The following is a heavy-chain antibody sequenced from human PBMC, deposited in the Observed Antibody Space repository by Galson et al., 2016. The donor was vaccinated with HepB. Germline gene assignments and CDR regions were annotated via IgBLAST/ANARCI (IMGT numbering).Heavy chain of an antibody. V-gene: IGHV3-23*01. Sequence: SLRLSCAASGFTFRSYTVNWVRQTPGKGLEWVSAISGSGSSTYYADSVKGRFTISRDSSNNTLFLQMNSLRTEDTAVYYCAKERDVIAADLSLDSWGQGAPVTVSS. J-gene: IGHJ4*02. CDR3: AKERDVIAADLSLDS. D-gene: IGHD2-15*01. CDR2: ISGSGSST. CDR1: GFTFRSYT.